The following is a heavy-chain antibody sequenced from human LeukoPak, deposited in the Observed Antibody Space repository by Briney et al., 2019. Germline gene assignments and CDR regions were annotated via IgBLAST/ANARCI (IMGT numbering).Heavy chain of an antibody. Sequence: GESLKISCKGSGYSFTSYWIAWVRQMPGKGLEWMGIIYPDDSDTRYSPSFQGQVTITADKSISTAYLQWSSLKASDNAMYYCARQRRSSGWPNDYWGQGTRVTVSS. CDR1: GYSFTSYW. V-gene: IGHV5-51*01. J-gene: IGHJ4*02. CDR2: IYPDDSDT. D-gene: IGHD6-19*01. CDR3: ARQRRSSGWPNDY.